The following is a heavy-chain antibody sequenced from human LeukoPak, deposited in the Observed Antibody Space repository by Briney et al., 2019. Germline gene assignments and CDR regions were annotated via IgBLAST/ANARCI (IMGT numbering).Heavy chain of an antibody. J-gene: IGHJ3*02. CDR3: AKAEPNCDLWSGYSDAFDI. Sequence: GGSLRLSCAASGFTFSSYGMHWVRQAPGKGLEWVAVISYDGSNKYYADSVKGQFTISRDNSKNTLYLQMNSLRAEDTAVYYCAKAEPNCDLWSGYSDAFDIWGQGTMVTVSS. V-gene: IGHV3-30*18. CDR1: GFTFSSYG. D-gene: IGHD3-3*01. CDR2: ISYDGSNK.